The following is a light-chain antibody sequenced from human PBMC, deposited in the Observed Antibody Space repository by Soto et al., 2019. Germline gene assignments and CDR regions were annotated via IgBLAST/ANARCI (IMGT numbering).Light chain of an antibody. CDR1: QSVSSY. J-gene: IGKJ4*01. CDR2: DAS. V-gene: IGKV3-11*01. Sequence: EIVLTQSPATLSLSPGERATLSCRASQSVSSYLAWYQQKPGQAPRLLIYDASNRATGIPARISGSGSGTDFTLTISGLEPEDFAVYYCQQRSNWPLTFGGGTKVEIK. CDR3: QQRSNWPLT.